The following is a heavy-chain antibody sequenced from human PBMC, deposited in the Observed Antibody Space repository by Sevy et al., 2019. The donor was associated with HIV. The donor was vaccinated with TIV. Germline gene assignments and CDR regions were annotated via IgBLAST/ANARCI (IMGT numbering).Heavy chain of an antibody. CDR3: AGDRLGITTSAEWGGGMDV. J-gene: IGHJ6*02. D-gene: IGHD3-3*01. V-gene: IGHV3-33*01. CDR1: GFTLSSYG. CDR2: IRYDGSNN. Sequence: GGSLRLSCAASGFTLSSYGMHWVRQAPGKGLEWVAVIRYDGSNNYYADSVKGRFTISRDNSKNTLYLQMNSLRAEDTAEYYCAGDRLGITTSAEWGGGMDVWGQGTTVTVSS.